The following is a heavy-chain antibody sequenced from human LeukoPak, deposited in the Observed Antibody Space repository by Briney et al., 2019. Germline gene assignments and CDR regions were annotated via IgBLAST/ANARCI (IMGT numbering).Heavy chain of an antibody. Sequence: GESLQISSQGSGYSFTNYWIGWVRPMPGKGLEWMGIIYPGDSDTRYSPSFLGQVTISADKSISTAYLQWSSLKASDTAMYYCARAYCGGDCYSPYYFDYWGQGTLVTVSS. V-gene: IGHV5-51*01. D-gene: IGHD2-21*02. CDR2: IYPGDSDT. J-gene: IGHJ4*02. CDR1: GYSFTNYW. CDR3: ARAYCGGDCYSPYYFDY.